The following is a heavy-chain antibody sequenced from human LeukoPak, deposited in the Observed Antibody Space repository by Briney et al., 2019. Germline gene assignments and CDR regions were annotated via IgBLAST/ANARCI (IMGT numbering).Heavy chain of an antibody. Sequence: GSSVKVSCKASGCTFTGYYMHWVRQAPGQGLEWMGWINPNSGGTNYAQKFQGRVTMTRDTSISTAYMELSRLRSDDTAVYYCARVGISQWLVQSYYGMDVWGQGTTVTVSS. J-gene: IGHJ6*02. D-gene: IGHD6-19*01. V-gene: IGHV1-2*02. CDR2: INPNSGGT. CDR3: ARVGISQWLVQSYYGMDV. CDR1: GCTFTGYY.